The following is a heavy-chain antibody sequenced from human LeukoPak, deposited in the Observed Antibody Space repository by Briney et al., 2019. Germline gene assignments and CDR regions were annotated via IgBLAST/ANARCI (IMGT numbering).Heavy chain of an antibody. D-gene: IGHD2/OR15-2a*01. V-gene: IGHV3-74*01. Sequence: GGSLRLSCAASGFTFSNHWMHWVRQAPGKGLMWVSRISRGASRTDYADSVKGRFTISRDNSKNSLYLQMNSLRNEDTALYYCARDRVDDYFFFDFWGQGTLVTVSS. CDR2: ISRGASRT. J-gene: IGHJ4*02. CDR3: ARDRVDDYFFFDF. CDR1: GFTFSNHW.